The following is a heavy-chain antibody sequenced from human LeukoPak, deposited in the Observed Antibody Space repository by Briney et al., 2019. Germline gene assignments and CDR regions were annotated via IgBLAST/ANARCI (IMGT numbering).Heavy chain of an antibody. CDR2: IYSGGST. J-gene: IGHJ6*03. CDR1: GFTVSSNY. D-gene: IGHD3-22*01. Sequence: GGSLRLSCAASGFTVSSNYMSWVRQAPGKGLEWVSVIYSGGSTYYADSVKGRFTISRDNSKNTLYLQMNSLRSEDTAVYYCARAGSSSDSSGYLGNYYYYMDVWGKGATVTVSS. CDR3: ARAGSSSDSSGYLGNYYYYMDV. V-gene: IGHV3-53*01.